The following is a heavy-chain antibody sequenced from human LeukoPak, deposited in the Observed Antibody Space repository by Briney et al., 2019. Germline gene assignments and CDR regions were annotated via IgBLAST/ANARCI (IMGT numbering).Heavy chain of an antibody. D-gene: IGHD3-10*01. CDR1: GGSINSYY. V-gene: IGHV4-4*07. CDR3: GRQGYTASYYFVDY. Sequence: SESLSLTCTVSGGSINSYYWGWVRQPAGKGLEWIGRIYTTGTTNYSPSLKSRLTMSVDTSKNQFSLSLRFVTAADTAVYYCGRQGYTASYYFVDYWSQGTLVSVSS. J-gene: IGHJ4*02. CDR2: IYTTGTT.